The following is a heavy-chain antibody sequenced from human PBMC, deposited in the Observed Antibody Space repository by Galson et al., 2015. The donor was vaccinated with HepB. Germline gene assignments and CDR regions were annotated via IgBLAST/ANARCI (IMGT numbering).Heavy chain of an antibody. D-gene: IGHD3-22*01. CDR1: GGTFSSYA. CDR2: IIPIFGTA. CDR3: ARDSAPRRYYDSSGYYYFDY. Sequence: SVTVSCKASGGTFSSYAISWVRQAPGQGLEWMGGIIPIFGTANYAQKFQGRVTITADKSTSTAYMELSSLRSEDAAVYYCARDSAPRRYYDSSGYYYFDYWGQGTLVTVSS. V-gene: IGHV1-69*06. J-gene: IGHJ4*02.